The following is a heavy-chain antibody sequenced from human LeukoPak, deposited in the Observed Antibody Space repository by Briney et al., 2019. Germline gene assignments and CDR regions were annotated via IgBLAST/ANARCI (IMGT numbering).Heavy chain of an antibody. CDR3: ARTGSTGGY. CDR1: GGSINSHY. CDR2: IYNSGSI. V-gene: IGHV4-59*11. J-gene: IGHJ4*02. D-gene: IGHD1-14*01. Sequence: SETLSLTCTVSGGSINSHYCNWIRQSPGKGLEWIGYIYNSGSINYNPSLKSRVTMSIDTSKNQFSLNLSSVTAADTAVYYCARTGSTGGYWGQGTLVTVSS.